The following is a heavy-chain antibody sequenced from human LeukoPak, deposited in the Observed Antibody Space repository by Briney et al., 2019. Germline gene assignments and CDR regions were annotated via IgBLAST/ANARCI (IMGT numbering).Heavy chain of an antibody. CDR1: GGSFSGYY. Sequence: PSETLSLTCAVYGGSFSGYYWSWIRHPPGKGLEWIGEINHSGSTNYNPSLKSRVTISVDTSKNQFSLKPSSVTAADTAVYYCAIMTGPFDPWGQGTLVTVSS. CDR3: AIMTGPFDP. J-gene: IGHJ5*02. V-gene: IGHV4-34*01. CDR2: INHSGST. D-gene: IGHD1-14*01.